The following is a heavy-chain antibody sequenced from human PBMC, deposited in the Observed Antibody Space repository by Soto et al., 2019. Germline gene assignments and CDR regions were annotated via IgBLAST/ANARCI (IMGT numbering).Heavy chain of an antibody. D-gene: IGHD3-22*01. Sequence: PGGSLRLSCAASGFTFSSYAMSWVRQAPGKGLEWVSAISGSGGSTYYADSVKGRFNISRDNSKNTLYLQMNSLRAEDTAVYYCAKGNLRVTMIVDVGQAAFDIWGQGTMVTVSS. CDR1: GFTFSSYA. CDR2: ISGSGGST. J-gene: IGHJ3*02. V-gene: IGHV3-23*01. CDR3: AKGNLRVTMIVDVGQAAFDI.